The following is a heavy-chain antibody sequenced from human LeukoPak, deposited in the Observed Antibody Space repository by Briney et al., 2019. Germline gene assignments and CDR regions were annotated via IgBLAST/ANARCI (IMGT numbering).Heavy chain of an antibody. J-gene: IGHJ3*02. D-gene: IGHD2-2*01. CDR1: GGSFSGYY. V-gene: IGHV4-34*01. Sequence: PSETLSLTCAVYGGSFSGYYWSWIRQPPRKGLEWIGEINHSGSTNYNPSLKSRVTISVDTSKNQFSLKLSSVTAADTAVYYCARRGVVVPAATPGGDAFDIWGQGTMVTVSS. CDR2: INHSGST. CDR3: ARRGVVVPAATPGGDAFDI.